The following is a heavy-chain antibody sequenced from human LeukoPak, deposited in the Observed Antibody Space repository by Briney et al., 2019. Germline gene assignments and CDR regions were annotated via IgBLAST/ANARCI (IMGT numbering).Heavy chain of an antibody. CDR2: ISYDGSNK. D-gene: IGHD3-3*01. V-gene: IGHV3-30-3*01. CDR1: GFTFSSYA. Sequence: GGSLRLSCAASGFTFSSYAMHWVRQAPGKGLEWVAVISYDGSNKYYADSVKGRFTISRDNSKNTLYLQMNSLRAEDTAVYYCARGRRYDFWSGDYWGQGTLVTVSS. CDR3: ARGRRYDFWSGDY. J-gene: IGHJ4*02.